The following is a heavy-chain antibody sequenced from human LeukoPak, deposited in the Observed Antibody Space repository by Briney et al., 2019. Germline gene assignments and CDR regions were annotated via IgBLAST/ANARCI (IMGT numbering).Heavy chain of an antibody. J-gene: IGHJ4*02. V-gene: IGHV3-9*01. CDR1: GFTFDDYA. D-gene: IGHD5-24*01. CDR2: ISWNSGSI. CDR3: AKDLDGYLDY. Sequence: GGSLRLSCAASGFTFDDYAMHWVRQAPGKGLEWVSGISWNSGSIGYADSVKGRFTISRDNAKNSLYLQMNSLRAEDTALYYCAKDLDGYLDYWGQGTLVTVS.